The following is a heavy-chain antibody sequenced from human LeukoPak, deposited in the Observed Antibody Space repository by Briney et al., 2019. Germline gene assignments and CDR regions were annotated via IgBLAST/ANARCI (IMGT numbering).Heavy chain of an antibody. Sequence: SETLSLTCTVSGGSVSSVDSYWTWIRQPPGKGLEWIGYIYFSGSTYYNPSLKSHISMSVDTSKNQFSLKLTSVTAADTAVYYCARDSGSGHFASSGYYTYNWFDPWGRGTLVTVSS. CDR2: IYFSGST. CDR1: GGSVSSVDSY. J-gene: IGHJ5*02. D-gene: IGHD3-22*01. V-gene: IGHV4-30-4*08. CDR3: ARDSGSGHFASSGYYTYNWFDP.